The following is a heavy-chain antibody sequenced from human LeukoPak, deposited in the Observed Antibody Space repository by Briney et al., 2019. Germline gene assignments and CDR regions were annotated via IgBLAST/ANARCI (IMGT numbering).Heavy chain of an antibody. Sequence: ASVKVSCKASGYTFTSYDINWVRQAPGQGLEWMGWMNPNSGNTGYAQKFQGRVTITRNTSISTAYMELSSLRSEDTAVYYCAREGIIAAADYWGQGTLFTVSS. CDR1: GYTFTSYD. J-gene: IGHJ4*02. D-gene: IGHD6-13*01. CDR2: MNPNSGNT. V-gene: IGHV1-8*03. CDR3: AREGIIAAADY.